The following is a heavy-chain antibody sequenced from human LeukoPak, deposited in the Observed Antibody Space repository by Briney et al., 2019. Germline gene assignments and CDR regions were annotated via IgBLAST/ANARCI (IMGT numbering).Heavy chain of an antibody. Sequence: GRSLRLSCAASGFTFDDYAMHGGGQAPGKGLEGVSGICWKMGSIGYADSVKGRFTISRDNAKNSLYLQMNSLRAEDTALYYCAKVFSGVANAFDIWGQGTMVTVSS. CDR3: AKVFSGVANAFDI. CDR1: GFTFDDYA. CDR2: ICWKMGSI. V-gene: IGHV3-9*01. J-gene: IGHJ3*02. D-gene: IGHD3-3*01.